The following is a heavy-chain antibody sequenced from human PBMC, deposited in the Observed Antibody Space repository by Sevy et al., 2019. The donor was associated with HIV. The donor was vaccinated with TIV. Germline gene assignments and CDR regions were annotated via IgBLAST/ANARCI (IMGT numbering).Heavy chain of an antibody. Sequence: GGSLRLSCAASGFTFSTFGMHWVRQAPGKGLEWVAVISYDGSDKYYGDSVKGRFTISRDNSKNTLYLQMNSLRAEDTAVYYCAKDSVEYYGGGSLHWGQGTLVTVSS. CDR3: AKDSVEYYGGGSLH. D-gene: IGHD3-10*01. CDR2: ISYDGSDK. CDR1: GFTFSTFG. J-gene: IGHJ4*02. V-gene: IGHV3-30*18.